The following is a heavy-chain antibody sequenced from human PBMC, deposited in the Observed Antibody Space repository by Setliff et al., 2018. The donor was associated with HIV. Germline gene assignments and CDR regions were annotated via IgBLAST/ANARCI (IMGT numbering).Heavy chain of an antibody. D-gene: IGHD2-15*01. Sequence: SVKVSCKASGDTFTSHAISWVRQAPGQGLEWMGGIIPIFGTPNYAQKFKGRLTITADESTSTVYMELSSLRPEDTAVYYCARDSRDIGNYYMDDWGKGTTVTVSS. CDR1: GDTFTSHA. CDR3: ARDSRDIGNYYMDD. CDR2: IIPIFGTP. J-gene: IGHJ6*03. V-gene: IGHV1-69*13.